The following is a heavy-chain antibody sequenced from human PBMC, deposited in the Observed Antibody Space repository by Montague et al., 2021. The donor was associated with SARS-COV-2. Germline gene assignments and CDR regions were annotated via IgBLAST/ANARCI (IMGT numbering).Heavy chain of an antibody. J-gene: IGHJ4*02. D-gene: IGHD3-10*01. CDR3: ARGSTGTDY. V-gene: IGHV4-34*01. Sequence: KKNSGSTNYTPSLKSRVTISVDTSKNPFSLKLSSVTPADTSVYYWARGSTGTDYGGQGTLVTVSS. CDR2: KKNSGST.